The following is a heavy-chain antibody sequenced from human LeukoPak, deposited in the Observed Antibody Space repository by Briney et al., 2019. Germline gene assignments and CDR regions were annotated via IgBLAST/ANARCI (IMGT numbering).Heavy chain of an antibody. Sequence: PSETLSLTCTVSGGSISSYYWSWIRQPPGKGLEWIGYIYYSGSTNYNPSLKSRVTISVDTSKNQFSLRLSSVTAADTAVYYCARGSGYCSSTSCYVGNWFDPWGQGTLVTVSS. D-gene: IGHD2-2*03. J-gene: IGHJ5*02. CDR3: ARGSGYCSSTSCYVGNWFDP. CDR2: IYYSGST. V-gene: IGHV4-59*01. CDR1: GGSISSYY.